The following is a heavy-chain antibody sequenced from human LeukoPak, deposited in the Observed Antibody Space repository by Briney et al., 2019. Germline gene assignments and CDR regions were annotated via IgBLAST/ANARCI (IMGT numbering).Heavy chain of an antibody. CDR2: IYYSGTT. D-gene: IGHD3-10*02. V-gene: IGHV4-39*01. J-gene: IGHJ5*02. Sequence: KSSETLSLTCTVPGGSISSSSHYWGWIRQPPGKGLEWIGSIYYSGTTAYNPSLKSRVTISVDTSKNQFSLKLSSVTAADTAVYYCVRWQSGSMFHPPWGQGTLVTVSS. CDR1: GGSISSSSHY. CDR3: VRWQSGSMFHPP.